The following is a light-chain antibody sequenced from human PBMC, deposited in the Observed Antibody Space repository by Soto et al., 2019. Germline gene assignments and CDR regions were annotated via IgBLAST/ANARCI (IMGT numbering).Light chain of an antibody. Sequence: QSALTQPASVSGSPGQSITISCTGTSSDVGSYNLVSWYQQHPGKAXXLXXYEGXXRXXXXXXXXSGSXSXXXXXXXXXGLXAEDEADYYCCSYAGSSTPVVFGGGTKVTVL. J-gene: IGLJ2*01. CDR2: EGX. CDR1: SSDVGSYNL. CDR3: CSYAGSSTPVV. V-gene: IGLV2-23*01.